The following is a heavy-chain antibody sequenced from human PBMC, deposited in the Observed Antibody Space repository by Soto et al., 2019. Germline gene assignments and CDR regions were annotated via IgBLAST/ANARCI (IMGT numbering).Heavy chain of an antibody. J-gene: IGHJ4*02. CDR2: ISYDGSNK. CDR3: AKDPRRDVCVVVPEHFDY. Sequence: QVQLVESGGGVVQPGRSLRLSCAASGFTFSSYGMHWVRQAPGKGLEWVAVISYDGSNKYYADSVKGRFTISRDHSKNTLYLQMNSLRAEDTAVYYCAKDPRRDVCVVVPEHFDYWGQGTLVTVSS. V-gene: IGHV3-30*18. CDR1: GFTFSSYG. D-gene: IGHD2-2*01.